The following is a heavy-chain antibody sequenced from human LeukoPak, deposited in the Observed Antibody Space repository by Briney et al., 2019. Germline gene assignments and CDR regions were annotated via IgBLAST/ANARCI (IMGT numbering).Heavy chain of an antibody. J-gene: IGHJ4*02. CDR3: AKDRRYSSSLGGFDY. D-gene: IGHD6-13*01. V-gene: IGHV3-23*01. Sequence: GGSLRLSCAASRFTFSSYAMSWVRQAPGKGLEWVSAISGSGGSTYYADSVKGRFTISRDNSKNTLYLQMNSLRAEDTAVYYCAKDRRYSSSLGGFDYWGQGTLVTVSS. CDR1: RFTFSSYA. CDR2: ISGSGGST.